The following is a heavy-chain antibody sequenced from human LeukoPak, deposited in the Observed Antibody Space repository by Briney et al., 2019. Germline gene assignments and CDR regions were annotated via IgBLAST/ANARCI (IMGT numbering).Heavy chain of an antibody. J-gene: IGHJ4*02. CDR1: GYSISSGYY. CDR2: VYHTGTT. Sequence: SETLSLTCNVSGYSISSGYYWGWIRQSPGKGLEWIGTVYHTGTTYYSPSLKSRLAISLDTSTNRFSLKLTSVTATDTAAYYCASAHYEATGLGYYFKFWGQGTLVSVSS. D-gene: IGHD2-8*02. V-gene: IGHV4-38-2*02. CDR3: ASAHYEATGLGYYFKF.